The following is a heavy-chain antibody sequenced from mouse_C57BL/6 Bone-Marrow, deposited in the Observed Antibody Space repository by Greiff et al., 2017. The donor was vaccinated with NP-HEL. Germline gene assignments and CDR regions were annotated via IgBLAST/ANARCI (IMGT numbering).Heavy chain of an antibody. CDR2: FYPGSGSI. CDR1: GYTFTEYT. Sequence: VQLQQSGAELVKPGASVKLSCKASGYTFTEYTIHWVKQRSGQGLEWIGWFYPGSGSIKYNEKFKDKATLTADKSSSTVYMELSRLTSEDSAVYVCARHEDDYGSSYGWYFDVWGTGTTVTVSS. CDR3: ARHEDDYGSSYGWYFDV. J-gene: IGHJ1*03. V-gene: IGHV1-62-2*01. D-gene: IGHD1-1*01.